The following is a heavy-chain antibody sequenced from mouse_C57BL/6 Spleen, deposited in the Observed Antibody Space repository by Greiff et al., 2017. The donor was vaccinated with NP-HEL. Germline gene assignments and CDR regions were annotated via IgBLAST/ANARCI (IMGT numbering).Heavy chain of an antibody. CDR3: ASDPWAY. Sequence: VKLQESGPELVKPGASVKISCKASGYAFSSSWMNWVKQRPGKGLEWIGRIYPGDGDTNYNGKFKGKATLTADKSSSTAYMQLSSLTSEDSAVYFCASDPWAYWGQGTLVTVSA. J-gene: IGHJ3*01. V-gene: IGHV1-82*01. CDR1: GYAFSSSW. CDR2: IYPGDGDT.